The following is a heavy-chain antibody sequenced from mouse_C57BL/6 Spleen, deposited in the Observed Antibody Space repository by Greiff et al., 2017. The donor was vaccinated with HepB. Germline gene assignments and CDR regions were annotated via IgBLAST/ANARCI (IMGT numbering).Heavy chain of an antibody. CDR2: ISDGGSYT. CDR3: ARGYDGYYEYFDV. J-gene: IGHJ1*03. V-gene: IGHV5-4*01. Sequence: EVQGVESGGGLVKPGGSLKLSCAASGFTFSSYAMSWVRQTPEKRLEWVATISDGGSYTYYPDNVKGRFTISRDNAKNNLYLQRSHLKSEDTAMYYCARGYDGYYEYFDVWGTGTTVTVSS. CDR1: GFTFSSYA. D-gene: IGHD2-3*01.